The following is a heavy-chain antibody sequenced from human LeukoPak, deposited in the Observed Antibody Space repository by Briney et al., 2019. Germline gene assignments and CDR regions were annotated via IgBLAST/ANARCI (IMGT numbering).Heavy chain of an antibody. D-gene: IGHD6-13*01. CDR3: ARVTNRRQLANFDY. J-gene: IGHJ4*02. V-gene: IGHV1-2*02. CDR1: GYTFTGYY. CDR2: INPNSGGT. Sequence: VASVKVSCKASGYTFTGYYMHWVRQAPGQGLEWMGWINPNSGGTNYAQKFQGRVTMTRDTSISTAYMELSRLRSDDTAVYYCARVTNRRQLANFDYWGQGTLVTVSS.